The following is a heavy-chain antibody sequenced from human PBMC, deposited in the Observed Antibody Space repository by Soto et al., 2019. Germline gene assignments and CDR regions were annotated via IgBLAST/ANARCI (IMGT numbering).Heavy chain of an antibody. Sequence: GGSLRLSCAASGFTFSSYAMSWVRQAPGKGLEWVSAISGSGGSTYYADSVKGRFTISRDNSKNTLYLQMNSLRAEDTAVYYCAKAGLRFLEWLFPPGHSYGMDVWGQGTTVTVSS. CDR2: ISGSGGST. D-gene: IGHD3-3*01. CDR1: GFTFSSYA. V-gene: IGHV3-23*01. J-gene: IGHJ6*02. CDR3: AKAGLRFLEWLFPPGHSYGMDV.